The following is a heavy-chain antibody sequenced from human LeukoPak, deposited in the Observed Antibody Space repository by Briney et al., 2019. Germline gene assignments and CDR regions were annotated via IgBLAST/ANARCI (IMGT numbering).Heavy chain of an antibody. CDR2: INAYNGDT. V-gene: IGHV1-18*01. J-gene: IGHJ6*03. Sequence: ASVKVSCKASGYTFTNYGVSWVRQAPGQGLEWMGWINAYNGDTHYAQNLQGRLTMTTDTSTSTAFMELRSLRPDDTAVYYCARWGLVARGTYYYYYMDVWGRGTTVTVSS. CDR1: GYTFTNYG. D-gene: IGHD2-2*01. CDR3: ARWGLVARGTYYYYYMDV.